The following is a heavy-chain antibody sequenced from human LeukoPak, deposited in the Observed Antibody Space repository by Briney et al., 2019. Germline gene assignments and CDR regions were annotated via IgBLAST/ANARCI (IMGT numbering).Heavy chain of an antibody. CDR1: GGSISSYY. J-gene: IGHJ6*02. CDR2: IYTCGST. CDR3: ARDAPRLTTVTTGADYYYYGMDV. D-gene: IGHD4-17*01. V-gene: IGHV4-4*07. Sequence: TSETLSLTCTVSGGSISSYYWSWIRQPAGKGLEWIGRIYTCGSTNYNPSLKSRVTMSVDTSKNQFSLKLSSVTAADTAVYYCARDAPRLTTVTTGADYYYYGMDVWGQGTTVTVSS.